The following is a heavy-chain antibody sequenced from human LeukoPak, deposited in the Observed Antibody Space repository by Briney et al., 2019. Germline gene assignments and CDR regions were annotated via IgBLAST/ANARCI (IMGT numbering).Heavy chain of an antibody. CDR1: GYSISSGYY. Sequence: SETLSLTCAVSGYSISSGYYWGWIRPPPGKGLEWIGSIYHSGSTYYNPSLKSRVTISVDTSKNQFSLKLSSVTAADTAVYYCARAASSARWLQLGYWGQGTLVTVSS. J-gene: IGHJ4*02. D-gene: IGHD5-24*01. CDR3: ARAASSARWLQLGY. CDR2: IYHSGST. V-gene: IGHV4-38-2*01.